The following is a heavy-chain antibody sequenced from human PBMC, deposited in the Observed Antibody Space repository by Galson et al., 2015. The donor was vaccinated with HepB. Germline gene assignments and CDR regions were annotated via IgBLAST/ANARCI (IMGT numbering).Heavy chain of an antibody. Sequence: SLRLSCAASGFTFSSYGMHWVRQAPGKGLEWVAVISYDGSNKYYADSVKGRFTISRDNSKNTLYLQMNSLRAEDTAVYYCAKDRWPLNDFWSGYPTSGGMDVWGQGTTVTVSS. J-gene: IGHJ6*02. CDR3: AKDRWPLNDFWSGYPTSGGMDV. CDR1: GFTFSSYG. D-gene: IGHD3-3*01. V-gene: IGHV3-30*18. CDR2: ISYDGSNK.